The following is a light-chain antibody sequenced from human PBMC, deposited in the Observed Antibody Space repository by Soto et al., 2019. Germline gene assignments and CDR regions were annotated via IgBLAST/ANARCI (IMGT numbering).Light chain of an antibody. Sequence: DIVLTQSPGTLSLSPGERATLSCRASESVSSTYLAWYQQKPGQAPSLLIYGASSRPTDIPDRFSGSGSGTDFTLTISRLEPEDFAVYYCQQYGGSPQTFGQGTKVDNK. V-gene: IGKV3-20*01. J-gene: IGKJ2*01. CDR2: GAS. CDR3: QQYGGSPQT. CDR1: ESVSSTY.